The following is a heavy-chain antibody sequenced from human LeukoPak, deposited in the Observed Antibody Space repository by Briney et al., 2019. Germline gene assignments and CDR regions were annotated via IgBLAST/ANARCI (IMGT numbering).Heavy chain of an antibody. V-gene: IGHV3-30*03. Sequence: GGSLRLSCTASGFTFSTYGMHWVRQAPGKGLEWVTLISYDGSTKYYADSVKGRFTISRDNSKNTLYLQMNSLRAEDTAVYYCARDPQAGYGSGSYFGDFDYWGQGTLVTVSS. D-gene: IGHD3-10*01. J-gene: IGHJ4*02. CDR3: ARDPQAGYGSGSYFGDFDY. CDR1: GFTFSTYG. CDR2: ISYDGSTK.